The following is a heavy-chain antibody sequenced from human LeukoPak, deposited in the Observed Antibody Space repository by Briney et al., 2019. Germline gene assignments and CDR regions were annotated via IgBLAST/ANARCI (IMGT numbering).Heavy chain of an antibody. CDR1: GYTFTSYG. CDR2: ISAYNGNT. J-gene: IGHJ4*02. V-gene: IGHV1-18*01. Sequence: ASVKVSCKASGYTFTSYGISWVRQAPGQRLEWMGWISAYNGNTNYAQKLQGRVTMTTDTSTSTAYMELRSLRSDDTAVYYCASGMMATMPFDYWGQGTLVTVSS. D-gene: IGHD5-24*01. CDR3: ASGMMATMPFDY.